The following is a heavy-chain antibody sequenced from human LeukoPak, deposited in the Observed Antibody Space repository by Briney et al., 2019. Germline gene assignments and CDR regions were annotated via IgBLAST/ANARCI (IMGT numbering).Heavy chain of an antibody. J-gene: IGHJ5*02. CDR1: GGSITSYY. CDR2: IHYSGST. V-gene: IGHV4-59*01. Sequence: PSETLSLTCTVSGGSITSYYWSWIRQPPGKGLEWIGYIHYSGSTNYNPSLKSRVTISVDTSKNQFSLKLSSVTAADTAVYYCARDQGSVVRGVNWFDPWGQGTLVTVSS. CDR3: ARDQGSVVRGVNWFDP. D-gene: IGHD3-10*01.